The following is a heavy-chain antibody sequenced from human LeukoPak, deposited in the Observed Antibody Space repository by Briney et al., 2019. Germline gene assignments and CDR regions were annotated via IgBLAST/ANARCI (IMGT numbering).Heavy chain of an antibody. CDR2: ISAYNGNT. CDR3: ARTGWLQSDPFDS. V-gene: IGHV1-18*01. Sequence: VASVKVSCKASGYTFSNYGFSWVRQAPGQGLEWMGWISAYNGNTNYAQKLQGRVTMTTDTSTTTAYMELRSLISADTAVYYCARTGWLQSDPFDSWGQGTLVTVS. D-gene: IGHD5-24*01. CDR1: GYTFSNYG. J-gene: IGHJ4*02.